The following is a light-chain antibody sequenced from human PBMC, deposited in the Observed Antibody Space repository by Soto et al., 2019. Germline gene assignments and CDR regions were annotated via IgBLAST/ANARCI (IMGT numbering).Light chain of an antibody. CDR2: GAS. V-gene: IGKV3-15*01. J-gene: IGKJ5*01. Sequence: EIVMTQSPSTLSVSPGERFTLSFRASQSLSSNLAWYQQKPGQAPRLLIYGASTRATDIPARFSGSGSGTEFTLTISSLQSEDFAVYFCQQYNNWPLAFGQGTRLEIK. CDR1: QSLSSN. CDR3: QQYNNWPLA.